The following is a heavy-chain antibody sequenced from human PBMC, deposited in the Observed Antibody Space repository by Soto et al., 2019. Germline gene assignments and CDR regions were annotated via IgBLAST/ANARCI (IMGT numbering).Heavy chain of an antibody. J-gene: IGHJ3*02. CDR1: GLTFSRHA. D-gene: IGHD3-22*01. V-gene: IGHV3-23*01. CDR2: MSGSGGST. Sequence: GPPGHPCQAPGLTFSRHAMSWVRQAPGKGLEWVSVMSGSGGSTYYADSVKGRFTNSRYNAKNTLYLQMNSLRAEDTAVYYCARDRSSIFVGLLPQLDAYDIWGQETMVTVSS. CDR3: ARDRSSIFVGLLPQLDAYDI.